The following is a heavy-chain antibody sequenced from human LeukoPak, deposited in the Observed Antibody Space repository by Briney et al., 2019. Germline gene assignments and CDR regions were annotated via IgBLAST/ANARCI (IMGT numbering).Heavy chain of an antibody. Sequence: GGPLRLSCAASGFTFSSYWMSWVRQAPGKGLEWVANIKQDGSEKYYVDSVKGRFTISRDNAKNSLYLQMNSLRAEDTAVYYCARGRSPQLRYFDWLPYYWGQGTLVTVSS. J-gene: IGHJ4*02. D-gene: IGHD3-9*01. V-gene: IGHV3-7*04. CDR1: GFTFSSYW. CDR2: IKQDGSEK. CDR3: ARGRSPQLRYFDWLPYY.